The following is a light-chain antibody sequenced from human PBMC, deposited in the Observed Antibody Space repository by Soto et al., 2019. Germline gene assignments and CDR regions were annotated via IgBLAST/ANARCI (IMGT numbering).Light chain of an antibody. CDR1: QSVSSY. V-gene: IGKV3-11*01. J-gene: IGKJ5*01. CDR2: DAS. Sequence: EIVLTQSPATLSLSPGERATLSCRASQSVSSYLAWYQQKPGQAPRLLIYDASNRATGIPTRFSGSGSGTDFTLIIISLEPEDFAVYYCQQRSNWPTFGQGTRLEI. CDR3: QQRSNWPT.